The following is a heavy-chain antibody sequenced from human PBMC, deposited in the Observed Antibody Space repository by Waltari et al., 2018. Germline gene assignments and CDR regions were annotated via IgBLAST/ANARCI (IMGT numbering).Heavy chain of an antibody. D-gene: IGHD3-3*01. CDR1: GTSFTSSW. Sequence: EGRWVKPGEGVKRPGEPLRTSVKGLGTSFTSSWIGWVPQWPGKGLEWMGIIYPGDSDTRYSPSFQGQVTISADKSISTAYLQWSSLKASDTAMYYCARQLGYDFWSGYLGYWGQGTLVTVSS. CDR3: ARQLGYDFWSGYLGY. CDR2: IYPGDSDT. V-gene: IGHV5-51*01. J-gene: IGHJ4*02.